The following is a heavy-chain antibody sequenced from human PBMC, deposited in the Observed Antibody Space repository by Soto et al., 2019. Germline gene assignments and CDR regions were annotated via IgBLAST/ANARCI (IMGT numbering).Heavy chain of an antibody. CDR1: GVTFTSSA. V-gene: IGHV1-58*02. J-gene: IGHJ6*03. D-gene: IGHD2-2*01. CDR2: IVVGSGNT. CDR3: AAGVHHCSSTSCPYYYYYYMDV. Sequence: SVKVSCKASGVTFTSSAMQWVRQARGQRLEWIGWIVVGSGNTNYAQKFQERVTITRDMSTSTAYMELSSLRSEDTAVYYCAAGVHHCSSTSCPYYYYYYMDVWGKGTTVTVSS.